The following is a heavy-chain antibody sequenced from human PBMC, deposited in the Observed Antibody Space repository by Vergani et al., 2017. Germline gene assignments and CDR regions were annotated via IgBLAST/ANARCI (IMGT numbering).Heavy chain of an antibody. CDR1: GVTFNQYG. V-gene: IGHV3-33*01. D-gene: IGHD1-14*01. Sequence: QVQLVESGGGVVQPGRSLRLSCAASGVTFNQYGMHWVRQAPGKGLEWVAVTWYDVNNKQYADSVKGRFTISRYNSKRTMYMQMNSLRDEDTGVYYCARDLRLLYNRFDPWGQGTLVTVSS. J-gene: IGHJ5*02. CDR3: ARDLRLLYNRFDP. CDR2: TWYDVNNK.